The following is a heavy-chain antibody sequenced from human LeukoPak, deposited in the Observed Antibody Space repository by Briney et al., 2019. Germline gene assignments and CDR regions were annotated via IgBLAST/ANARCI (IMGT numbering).Heavy chain of an antibody. CDR3: ARDATYCSGRTCSYYGLDV. CDR2: ISAYNGNT. CDR1: GYTFTSYG. Sequence: ASVKVSCKASGYTFTSYGISWVRQAPGQGLEWMGLISAYNGNTNYAQKLQGRVTMTTDTSASTAYMELSSLTSEDTAVYYCARDATYCSGRTCSYYGLDVWGQGTTVTVSS. V-gene: IGHV1-18*01. J-gene: IGHJ6*02. D-gene: IGHD2-15*01.